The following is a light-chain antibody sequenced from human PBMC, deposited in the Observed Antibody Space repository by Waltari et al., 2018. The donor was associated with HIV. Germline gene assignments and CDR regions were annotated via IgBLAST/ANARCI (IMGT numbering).Light chain of an antibody. CDR1: SSNIGSYHL. J-gene: IGLJ3*02. CDR2: EVS. V-gene: IGLV2-23*02. CDR3: CAYAGIRV. Sequence: QSALPQPASVSGSLGQSTTIPCTGPSSNIGSYHLVSWYQQYPCKAPKLILFEVSKRSSGVSTRFSVSKSGNTASLTISGLQADDEADYYCCAYAGIRVFGGGTKVTVL.